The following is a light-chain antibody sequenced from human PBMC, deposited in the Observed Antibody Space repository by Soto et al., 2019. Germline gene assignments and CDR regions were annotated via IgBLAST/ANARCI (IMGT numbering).Light chain of an antibody. Sequence: DIQMTQSPSSLSASVGDRVTITCRASQDISDYLAWYQQKPGQVPKLLIHGAFRLRSGVPSRFSGSGSGTDFTLTISSLQPEDFATYYCQQTFKTPLTFGGGTKVDIK. CDR2: GAF. J-gene: IGKJ4*01. CDR3: QQTFKTPLT. V-gene: IGKV1-39*01. CDR1: QDISDY.